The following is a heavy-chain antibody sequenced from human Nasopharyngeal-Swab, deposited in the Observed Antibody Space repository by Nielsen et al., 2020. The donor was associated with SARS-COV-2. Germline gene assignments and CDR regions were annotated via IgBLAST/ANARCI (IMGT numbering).Heavy chain of an antibody. D-gene: IGHD2-21*02. CDR3: ARMHCGGDCYSRGEDAFDL. CDR2: IIPIFGTS. Sequence: SVKVSCKASGGTYSIYAISWVRQAPGHGPEWMGGIIPIFGTSNYAQKFQGRVTITADEFTSTAYMELSSLRSVDTAVYYCARMHCGGDCYSRGEDAFDLWGQGTLVTVSS. J-gene: IGHJ3*01. V-gene: IGHV1-69*13. CDR1: GGTYSIYA.